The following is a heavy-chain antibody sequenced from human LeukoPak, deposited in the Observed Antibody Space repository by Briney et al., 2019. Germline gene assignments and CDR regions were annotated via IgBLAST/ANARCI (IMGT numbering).Heavy chain of an antibody. CDR1: GGTFSSYA. CDR2: IIPIFGTA. Sequence: GSSVKVSCKASGGTFSSYAISWVRQAPGQGLEWMGGIIPIFGTANYAQKFQGGVTITADESTSTAYMELSSLRSEDTAVYYCARGTPSPRLSLNQYYFDYWGQGTLVTVSS. V-gene: IGHV1-69*01. CDR3: ARGTPSPRLSLNQYYFDY. J-gene: IGHJ4*02. D-gene: IGHD2-21*02.